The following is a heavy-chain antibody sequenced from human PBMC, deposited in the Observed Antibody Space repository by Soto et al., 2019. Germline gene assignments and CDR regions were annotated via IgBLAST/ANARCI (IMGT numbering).Heavy chain of an antibody. V-gene: IGHV2-5*02. CDR3: ALLTYDILTGYRWFDP. CDR1: GFSLSTSGVG. J-gene: IGHJ5*02. Sequence: QITLKESGPPLVKPTQTLTLTCTFSGFSLSTSGVGVGWIRQPPGKALEWLALIYWDDDKRYSPSLKSRLTITKDTSKNQVVLTMTNMDPVDTATYYCALLTYDILTGYRWFDPWGQGTLVTVSS. D-gene: IGHD3-9*01. CDR2: IYWDDDK.